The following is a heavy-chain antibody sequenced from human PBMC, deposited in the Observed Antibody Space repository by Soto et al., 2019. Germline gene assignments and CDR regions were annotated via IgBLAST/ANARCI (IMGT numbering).Heavy chain of an antibody. CDR2: ISDGAGAT. V-gene: IGHV3-23*01. CDR1: GFAFSNYA. J-gene: IGHJ4*02. Sequence: EVHLLESGGGLVQPGGSLRISCAASGFAFSNYAMTWVRQAPGKGLEWVSDISDGAGATHYADSVKGRFTISRDDSKNTLYLQLDRLTAEDAALYYCAKGRTFFDFWGQGTLVSVSS. D-gene: IGHD3-16*01. CDR3: AKGRTFFDF.